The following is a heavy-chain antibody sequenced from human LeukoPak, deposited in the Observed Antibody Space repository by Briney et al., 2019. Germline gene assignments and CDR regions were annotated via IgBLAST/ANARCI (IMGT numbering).Heavy chain of an antibody. J-gene: IGHJ4*02. CDR2: FDPEDGET. Sequence: ASVKVSCKVSGYTLTELSMHWVRQAPGKGLEWMGGFDPEDGETIYAQKFQGRVTMTEDTSTDTAYMELSSLRSEDTAVYYCATDLEGRSSPSFDYWGQGTLVTVSS. D-gene: IGHD6-13*01. V-gene: IGHV1-24*01. CDR3: ATDLEGRSSPSFDY. CDR1: GYTLTELS.